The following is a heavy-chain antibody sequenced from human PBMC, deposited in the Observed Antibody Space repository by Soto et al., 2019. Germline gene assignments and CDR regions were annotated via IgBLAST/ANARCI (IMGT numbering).Heavy chain of an antibody. J-gene: IGHJ3*02. CDR1: VFMFIGFG. Sequence: GWSLRLSCASSVFMFIGFGMHWVRQAPGKGLQWVAGISKDGSKKYYADSVKGRFTISRDNSKKTLYLQMNSLRAEDTAVYYCANPSGYYFGLGSHDEASDMWGQGTGVTVSS. V-gene: IGHV3-30*18. CDR3: ANPSGYYFGLGSHDEASDM. CDR2: ISKDGSKK. D-gene: IGHD3-10*01.